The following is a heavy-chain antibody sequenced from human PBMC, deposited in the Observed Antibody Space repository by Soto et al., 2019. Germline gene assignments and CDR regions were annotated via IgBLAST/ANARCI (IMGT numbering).Heavy chain of an antibody. V-gene: IGHV1-69*13. CDR2: IIPIFGTA. Sequence: EASVKVSCKASGGTFSSYAISWVRQAPGQGLEWMGGIIPIFGTANYAQKFQGRVTITADESTSTAYMELSSLRSEDTAVYYCAEKTAGYSSGWSHDAFDIWGQGTMVTVSS. J-gene: IGHJ3*02. CDR1: GGTFSSYA. CDR3: AEKTAGYSSGWSHDAFDI. D-gene: IGHD6-19*01.